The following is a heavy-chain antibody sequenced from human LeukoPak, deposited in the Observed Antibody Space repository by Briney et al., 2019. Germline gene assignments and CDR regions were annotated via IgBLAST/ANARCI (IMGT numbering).Heavy chain of an antibody. CDR3: ARCIAAAGTMGYMDV. D-gene: IGHD6-13*01. V-gene: IGHV1-2*02. CDR2: SNPNSGGT. J-gene: IGHJ6*03. CDR1: VYTFTRYY. Sequence: ASVTVSFKSSVYTFTRYYLHWVRQAPGQGLEWVGCSNPNSGGTNYAKQFQGGVHMTRATSISTAYMELSRMRSDDTAVYYCARCIAAAGTMGYMDVWGKGTTVTVSS.